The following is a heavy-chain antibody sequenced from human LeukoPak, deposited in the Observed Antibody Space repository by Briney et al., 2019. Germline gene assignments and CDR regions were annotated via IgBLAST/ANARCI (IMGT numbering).Heavy chain of an antibody. Sequence: SETLSLTCVVHGGSFSIYSWTWIRQSPGKGLEWIGEINHSGSTNYNPSLKSRVTISVDTSKNQFSLRLSSVTAADTAVYYCARGGVLKSVDYWGQGTLVAVSS. D-gene: IGHD3-16*01. J-gene: IGHJ4*02. V-gene: IGHV4-34*01. CDR3: ARGGVLKSVDY. CDR1: GGSFSIYS. CDR2: INHSGST.